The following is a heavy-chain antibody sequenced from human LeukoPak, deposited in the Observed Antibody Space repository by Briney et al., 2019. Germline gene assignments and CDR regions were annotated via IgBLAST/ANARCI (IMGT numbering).Heavy chain of an antibody. CDR1: GGTFSSYA. CDR3: ARGDCTNGVCYTAGAFDI. V-gene: IGHV1-2*02. D-gene: IGHD2-8*01. Sequence: ASVKVSFKASGGTFSSYAISWVRQAPGQGLEWMGWINPNSGGTNYAQKFQGRVTMTRDTSISTAYMELSRLRSDDTAVYYCARGDCTNGVCYTAGAFDIWGQGTMVTVSS. J-gene: IGHJ3*02. CDR2: INPNSGGT.